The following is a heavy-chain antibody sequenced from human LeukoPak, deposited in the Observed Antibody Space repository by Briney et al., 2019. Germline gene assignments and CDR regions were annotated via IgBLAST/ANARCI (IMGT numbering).Heavy chain of an antibody. CDR3: ARAPIVVQYAHYYYYYYMDV. CDR1: GGTFSSYA. V-gene: IGHV1-69*05. Sequence: ASVKVSCKASGGTFSSYAISWVRQAPGQGLEWMGGIIPIFGTANYAQKFQGRVTITTDESTSTAYMELSSLRSEDTAVYYCARAPIVVQYAHYYYYYYMDVWGKGTTVTVSS. CDR2: IIPIFGTA. J-gene: IGHJ6*03. D-gene: IGHD2-21*01.